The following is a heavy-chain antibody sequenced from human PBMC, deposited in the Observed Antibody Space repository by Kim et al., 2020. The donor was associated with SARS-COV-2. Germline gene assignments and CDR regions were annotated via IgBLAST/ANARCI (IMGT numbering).Heavy chain of an antibody. Sequence: ASVKVSCKASGYTFINYYMTWVRQAPGQGLEWMGTINPSDGSTDYAQKFQGRVILTSDTATNTVYMDLSRLKSEDRAIYYCARSRRDRLPDETFEFWG. D-gene: IGHD2-21*02. CDR1: GYTFINYY. V-gene: IGHV1-46*01. J-gene: IGHJ3*01. CDR3: ARSRRDRLPDETFEF. CDR2: INPSDGST.